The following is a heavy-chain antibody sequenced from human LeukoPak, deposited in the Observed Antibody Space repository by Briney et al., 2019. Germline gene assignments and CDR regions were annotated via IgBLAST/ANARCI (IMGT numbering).Heavy chain of an antibody. D-gene: IGHD6-19*01. V-gene: IGHV1-2*02. CDR2: INPNSGGT. Sequence: ASVKLSCNASGYTFTVYYMHWVRQAPGQGLEWMGWINPNSGGTNYAQKFQGRVTMTRDTSISTAYMDLSRLRSDDTAVYYCARGVGRSGWTNEHFDYWGQGTLVTVSS. CDR1: GYTFTVYY. J-gene: IGHJ4*02. CDR3: ARGVGRSGWTNEHFDY.